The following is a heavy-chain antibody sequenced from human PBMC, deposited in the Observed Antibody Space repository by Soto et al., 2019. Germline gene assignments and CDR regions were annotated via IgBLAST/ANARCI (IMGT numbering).Heavy chain of an antibody. CDR3: ARGLGAYSSGDP. V-gene: IGHV1-3*01. Sequence: QVHLVQSGAEVKKPGASVKVSCKASGYPFSGYTMHWMRQAPGQRLEWMGWINAGNGNTKYSQNFQGRVTITRDTSGSTADMDLSSLRSEDTAVYYCARGLGAYSSGDPWGQGTLVTVSS. CDR2: INAGNGNT. J-gene: IGHJ5*02. D-gene: IGHD5-18*01. CDR1: GYPFSGYT.